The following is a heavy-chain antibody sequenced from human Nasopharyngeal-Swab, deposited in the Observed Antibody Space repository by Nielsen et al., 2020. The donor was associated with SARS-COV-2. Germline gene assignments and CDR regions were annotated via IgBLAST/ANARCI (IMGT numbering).Heavy chain of an antibody. CDR1: GFTFGDYA. D-gene: IGHD1-26*01. CDR2: IRSKAYGGTT. J-gene: IGHJ4*02. Sequence: GESLKLSCTASGFTFGDYAMSWVRQAPGKGLEWVGFIRSKAYGGTTEYAASVKGRFTISRDDSKSIAYLQMNSLKTEDTAVYYCTSGIVGANWGQGTLVTVSS. V-gene: IGHV3-49*04. CDR3: TSGIVGAN.